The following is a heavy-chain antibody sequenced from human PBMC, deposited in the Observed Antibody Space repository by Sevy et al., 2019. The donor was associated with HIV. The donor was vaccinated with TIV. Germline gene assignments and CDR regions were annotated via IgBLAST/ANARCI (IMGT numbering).Heavy chain of an antibody. CDR3: AKGGFTMVRGVFDY. D-gene: IGHD3-10*01. CDR1: GFSFSSYA. CDR2: ISGSGGST. Sequence: GGSLRLSCAASGFSFSSYAMSWVRQTPGKGLEWVSAISGSGGSTYYADSVKGRFTISRDNSKNTQYLQMNSLRAEDTAVYYCAKGGFTMVRGVFDYWGQGTLVTVSS. J-gene: IGHJ4*02. V-gene: IGHV3-23*01.